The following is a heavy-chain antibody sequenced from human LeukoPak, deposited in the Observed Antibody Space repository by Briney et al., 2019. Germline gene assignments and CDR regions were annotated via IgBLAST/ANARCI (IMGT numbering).Heavy chain of an antibody. V-gene: IGHV4-31*03. Sequence: SETLSLTCTVSGGSISSGGYYWSWIRQHPGKGLERIGYIYYSGSTYYNPSLKSRVTISVDTSKNQFSLKLSSVTAADTAVYYCARWGCSGGSCYSDPGNFDYWGQGTLVTVSS. J-gene: IGHJ4*02. CDR1: GGSISSGGYY. D-gene: IGHD2-15*01. CDR3: ARWGCSGGSCYSDPGNFDY. CDR2: IYYSGST.